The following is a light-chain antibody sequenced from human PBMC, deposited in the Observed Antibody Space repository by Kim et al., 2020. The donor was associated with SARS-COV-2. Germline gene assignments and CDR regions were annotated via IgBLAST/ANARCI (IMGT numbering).Light chain of an antibody. CDR3: CSFAGSYTCL. J-gene: IGLJ2*01. Sequence: QSAPSQPRSVSGSPGHSVTISCTGTRNDVGRYNYVSWYQQHPGEAPRLMIFDVTERPSGVPNRFSGSKSGNTASLTISGLQNEDEADYYCCSFAGSYTCLFGGGTQLTVL. CDR2: DVT. CDR1: RNDVGRYNY. V-gene: IGLV2-11*01.